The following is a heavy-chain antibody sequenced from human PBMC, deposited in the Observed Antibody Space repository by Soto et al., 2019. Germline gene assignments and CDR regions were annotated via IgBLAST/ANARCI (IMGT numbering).Heavy chain of an antibody. CDR3: AREGVAAACGF. D-gene: IGHD6-13*01. CDR2: IRSDGRRT. V-gene: IGHV3-74*01. Sequence: EVQLVESGGGLVQPGGSLRLPCAASGFTFSSYWMHWVRQAPGKGLVWVSRIRSDGRRTSYGDSGKGRFTISRDNAKNTLYLQMNCLGAEDTAVYYCAREGVAAACGFWGQGTLVTVSS. CDR1: GFTFSSYW. J-gene: IGHJ4*02.